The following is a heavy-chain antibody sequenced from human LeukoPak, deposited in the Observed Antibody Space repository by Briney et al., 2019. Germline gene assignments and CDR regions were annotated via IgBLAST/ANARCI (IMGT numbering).Heavy chain of an antibody. CDR3: SREGSASYYPNWFDP. J-gene: IGHJ5*02. Sequence: SLRRSCIASGFNFGDYGMSWFRQAPGKGLEWVSFIRSKGYGGTAEYAASVKGRFTISRDDSKSIVYLQMNSLKTEDTAVYYCSREGSASYYPNWFDPWGQGTLVTVSS. V-gene: IGHV3-49*03. D-gene: IGHD1-26*01. CDR1: GFNFGDYG. CDR2: IRSKGYGGTA.